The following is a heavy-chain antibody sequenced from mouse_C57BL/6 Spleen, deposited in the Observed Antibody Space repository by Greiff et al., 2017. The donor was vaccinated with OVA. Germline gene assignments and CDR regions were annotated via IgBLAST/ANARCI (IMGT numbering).Heavy chain of an antibody. D-gene: IGHD1-1*01. CDR3: ARRNYGSDWYFDV. J-gene: IGHJ1*03. Sequence: QVHVKQSGPELVKPGASVKISCKASGYAFSSSWMNWVKQRPGKGLEWIGRIYPGDGDTNYNGKFKGKATLTADKSSSTAYMQLSSLTSEDSAVYFCARRNYGSDWYFDVWGTGTTVTVSS. CDR1: GYAFSSSW. V-gene: IGHV1-82*01. CDR2: IYPGDGDT.